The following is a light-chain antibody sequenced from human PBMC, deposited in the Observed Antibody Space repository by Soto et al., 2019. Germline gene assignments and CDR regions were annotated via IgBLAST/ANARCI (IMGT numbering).Light chain of an antibody. CDR1: QRVSSSY. J-gene: IGKJ4*01. Sequence: EIVLTQSPGTLSLSPGERAALSCRASQRVSSSYLAWYQQKPGQAPRLLIYDASSRATGIPDRFSGSGSGTDFTLTISRLEPEDFAVYYCQQYGSSPLTFGGGTTVEIK. CDR3: QQYGSSPLT. V-gene: IGKV3-20*01. CDR2: DAS.